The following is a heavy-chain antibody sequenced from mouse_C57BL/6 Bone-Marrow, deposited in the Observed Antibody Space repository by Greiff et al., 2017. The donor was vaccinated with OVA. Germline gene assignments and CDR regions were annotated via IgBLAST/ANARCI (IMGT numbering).Heavy chain of an antibody. CDR1: GFTFSDYG. J-gene: IGHJ4*01. D-gene: IGHD1-1*01. CDR3: ARWHYYYGSSWDYAMDY. V-gene: IGHV5-17*01. CDR2: ISSGSSTI. Sequence: EVKLVESGGGLVKPGGSLKLSCAASGFTFSDYGMHWVRQAPEKGLEWVAYISSGSSTIYYADTVKGRFTISRDNAKNTLFLQMTSLRSEDTAMYYCARWHYYYGSSWDYAMDYWGQGTSVTVSS.